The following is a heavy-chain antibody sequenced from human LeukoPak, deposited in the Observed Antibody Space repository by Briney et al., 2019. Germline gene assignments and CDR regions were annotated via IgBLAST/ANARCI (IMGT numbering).Heavy chain of an antibody. J-gene: IGHJ5*02. CDR1: GGXVTGGGYY. CDR2: IYYSGST. V-gene: IGHV4-61*08. Sequence: SETLSLTCSVSGGXVTGGGYYWSWIRQPPGKGLEWIGYIYYSGSTNYNPSLKSRVTISVDTSKNQFSLKLSSVTAADTAVYYCARLLGGGWFDPWGQGTLVTVSS. D-gene: IGHD2-15*01. CDR3: ARLLGGGWFDP.